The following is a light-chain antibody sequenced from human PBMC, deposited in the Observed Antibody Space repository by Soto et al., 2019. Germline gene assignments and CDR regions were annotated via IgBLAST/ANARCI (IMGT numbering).Light chain of an antibody. CDR1: HSVGSSH. CDR2: GAT. Sequence: EIVLTQSPGTLSLSPGERATLSCRASHSVGSSHLAWYQQRPGQAPRLLIYGATSRATGVPDRFSGSGSGTDFALTVSRLEPGECAVYDCEQYGCLSFGGGTKVEIK. CDR3: EQYGCLS. V-gene: IGKV3-20*01. J-gene: IGKJ4*02.